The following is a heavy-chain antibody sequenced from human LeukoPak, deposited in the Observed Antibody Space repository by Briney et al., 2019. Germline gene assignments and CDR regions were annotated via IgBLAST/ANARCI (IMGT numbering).Heavy chain of an antibody. CDR2: IYYSGST. CDR3: ARDEGFGSITTCRPLNCFDP. V-gene: IGHV4-31*03. J-gene: IGHJ5*02. D-gene: IGHD2-2*01. CDR1: GGSISSGGYY. Sequence: SQTLSLTCTVSGGSISSGGYYWSWIRQHPGKGLEWIGYIYYSGSTYYNPSLKSRVTISVDTSKNQFSLKLSSVTAADTAVYYCARDEGFGSITTCRPLNCFDPGGQGTL.